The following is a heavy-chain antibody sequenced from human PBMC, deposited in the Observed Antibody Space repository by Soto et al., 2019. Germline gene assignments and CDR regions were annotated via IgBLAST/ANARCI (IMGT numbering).Heavy chain of an antibody. CDR3: ARVPTGKYGVWNF. CDR2: MSPGGSVT. Sequence: EEQLVESGGGLVQPGGSLRLSCTASGFTFSNYWMHWVRQTQGKGLVWVSRMSPGGSVTEYADSVRGRITISRDNAKNTLYLQMNRLRGDDTAVYYCARVPTGKYGVWNFWGQGTLVTVSS. V-gene: IGHV3-74*01. J-gene: IGHJ4*02. CDR1: GFTFSNYW. D-gene: IGHD2-8*01.